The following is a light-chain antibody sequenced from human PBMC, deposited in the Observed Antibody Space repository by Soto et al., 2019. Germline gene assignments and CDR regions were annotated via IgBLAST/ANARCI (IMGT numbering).Light chain of an antibody. Sequence: QSALTQPASVSGSPGQSITISCTGTSSDIGRYNLVSWYQPHPGKPPKLMIYEATKRPSGVSNRFSGSKSGNTASLTISGLQAEDEADYYCSLYASNNTFMFGGGTKLTVL. CDR2: EAT. J-gene: IGLJ3*02. V-gene: IGLV2-23*02. CDR3: SLYASNNTFM. CDR1: SSDIGRYNL.